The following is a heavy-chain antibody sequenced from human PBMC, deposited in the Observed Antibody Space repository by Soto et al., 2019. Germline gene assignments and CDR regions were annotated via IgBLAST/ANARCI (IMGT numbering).Heavy chain of an antibody. CDR1: GFTFSSYG. D-gene: IGHD3-16*01. CDR2: ISYDGSNK. J-gene: IGHJ6*02. Sequence: GGSLRPSCAASGFTFSSYGMHWVRQAPGKGLEWVAVISYDGSNKYYADSVKGRFTISRDNSKNTLYLQMNSLRAEDTAVYYCAKLRGKPSVRGWYYYGMDVWGQGTTDT. CDR3: AKLRGKPSVRGWYYYGMDV. V-gene: IGHV3-30*18.